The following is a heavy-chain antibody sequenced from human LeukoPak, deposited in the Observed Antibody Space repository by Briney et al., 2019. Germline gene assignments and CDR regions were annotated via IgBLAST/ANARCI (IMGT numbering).Heavy chain of an antibody. Sequence: SVKVSCKASGGTFSSYAISWVRQAPGQGLEWMGGIIPIFGTANYAQKLQGRVTITTDTSTSTAYMELRSLRSDDTAVYYCARGPGSDCSSTSCYAVLWFGSAEDGMDVWGQGTTVTVSS. D-gene: IGHD2-2*01. CDR2: IIPIFGTA. J-gene: IGHJ6*02. CDR1: GGTFSSYA. CDR3: ARGPGSDCSSTSCYAVLWFGSAEDGMDV. V-gene: IGHV1-69*05.